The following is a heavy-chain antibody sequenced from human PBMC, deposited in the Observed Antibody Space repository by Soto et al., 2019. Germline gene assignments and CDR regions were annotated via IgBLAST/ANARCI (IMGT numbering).Heavy chain of an antibody. CDR3: ARKPSTVLRYFDWLGWFDP. CDR2: IYHSGST. D-gene: IGHD3-9*01. CDR1: GYSISSGYY. J-gene: IGHJ5*02. Sequence: PSETLSLTCAVSGYSISSGYYWGWIRQPPGKGLEWIGSIYHSGSTYYNPSLKSRVTISVDTSKNQFSLKLSSVTAADTAVYYCARKPSTVLRYFDWLGWFDPWGQGTLVTVPQ. V-gene: IGHV4-38-2*01.